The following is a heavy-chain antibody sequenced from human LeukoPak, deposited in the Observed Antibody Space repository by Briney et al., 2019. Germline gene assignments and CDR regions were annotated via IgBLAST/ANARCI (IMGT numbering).Heavy chain of an antibody. CDR3: ARNTPKRGSYGYFFDY. V-gene: IGHV4-4*07. CDR1: GGXISSYY. CDR2: INTSGST. Sequence: SETLSLTCTVSGGXISSYYCTWIRQPAGKGLEWIGRINTSGSTNYNPSLKSRVTMSVDTSKNQFSLNLSSVTAADTAVYYCARNTPKRGSYGYFFDYWGQGSLVTVSS. J-gene: IGHJ4*02. D-gene: IGHD1-26*01.